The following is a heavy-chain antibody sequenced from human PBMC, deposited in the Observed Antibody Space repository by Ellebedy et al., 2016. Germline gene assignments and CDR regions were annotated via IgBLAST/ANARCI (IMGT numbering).Heavy chain of an antibody. CDR1: GGSLSDYY. D-gene: IGHD6-19*01. CDR2: INHRGST. CDR3: ARGLTVVGSFDY. Sequence: SETLSLTCAVHGGSLSDYYWSWIRQSPGKGLEWIGEINHRGSTNYNPSLKSRVTISVDTSRNHFSLNLTSVTAADTAVYRCARGLTVVGSFDYWGQGILVTVSS. V-gene: IGHV4-34*01. J-gene: IGHJ4*02.